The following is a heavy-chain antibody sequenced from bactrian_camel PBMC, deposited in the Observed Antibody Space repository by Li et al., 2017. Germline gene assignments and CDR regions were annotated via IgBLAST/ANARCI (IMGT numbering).Heavy chain of an antibody. CDR1: EYTYSSNC. D-gene: IGHD1*01. V-gene: IGHV3S26*01. J-gene: IGHJ6*01. CDR2: VDSSGTT. Sequence: HVQLVESGGGSAQAGGSLRLSCEFSEYTYSSNCMTWFRQVPGKGREGVAAVDSSGTTTYAESVKGRFTVSHVNSNNTLHLQMNSLKPEDTAMYYCAADLGGTHGATFQLHPCAGFGYWGQGTQVTVS. CDR3: AADLGGTHGATFQLHPCAGFGY.